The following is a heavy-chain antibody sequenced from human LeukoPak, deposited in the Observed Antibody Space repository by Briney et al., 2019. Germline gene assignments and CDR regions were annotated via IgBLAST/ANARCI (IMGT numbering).Heavy chain of an antibody. CDR1: GGSISSYY. Sequence: PSETLSLTCTVSGGSISSYYWNWIRQPAGKGLEWIGRIYSSGSTNQNPSLKSRVTMSVDTSKNQFSLKLNSMTAADTAVYYCARDTGGHSRGRGVGHMDVWGKGTTVTVSS. CDR3: ARDTGGHSRGRGVGHMDV. V-gene: IGHV4-4*07. J-gene: IGHJ6*03. D-gene: IGHD2-8*02. CDR2: IYSSGST.